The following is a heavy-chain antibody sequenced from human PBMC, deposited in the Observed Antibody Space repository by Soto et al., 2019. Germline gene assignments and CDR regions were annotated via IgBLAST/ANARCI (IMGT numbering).Heavy chain of an antibody. D-gene: IGHD6-6*01. V-gene: IGHV3-23*01. J-gene: IGHJ5*02. Sequence: GGSLRLSCEASGFIFSSYAITWVRQAPGKGLEWVSTISGTGVNTYYADSVKGRFTVSRDNSKNTVWLQMNSLRAADSSVYYCAKDSVHNLYRTSSLEDCFGPWGQGTLVTV. CDR1: GFIFSSYA. CDR2: ISGTGVNT. CDR3: AKDSVHNLYRTSSLEDCFGP.